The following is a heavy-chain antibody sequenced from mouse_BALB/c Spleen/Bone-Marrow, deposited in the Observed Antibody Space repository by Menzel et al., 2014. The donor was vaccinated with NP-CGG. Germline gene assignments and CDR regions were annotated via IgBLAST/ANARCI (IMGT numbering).Heavy chain of an antibody. D-gene: IGHD1-1*01. CDR2: IGPANGNT. J-gene: IGHJ2*01. V-gene: IGHV14-3*02. CDR3: ARYYYGSSLFDY. Sequence: EVKLVESGAELVKPGASVKLSCTASGFNIKDTYMHWVKQRPEQGLEWIGRIGPANGNTKYDPKFQGKATITADTSSNTAYLQLSSLTSEDTAVYYCARYYYGSSLFDYWGQGTTLTVSS. CDR1: GFNIKDTY.